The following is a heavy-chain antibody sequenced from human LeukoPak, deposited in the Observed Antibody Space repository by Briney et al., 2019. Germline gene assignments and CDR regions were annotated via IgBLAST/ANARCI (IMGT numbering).Heavy chain of an antibody. V-gene: IGHV3-48*04. J-gene: IGHJ6*04. CDR3: AELGITMIGGV. Sequence: GGSLRLSCVASGFTFSQYTMNWVRQAPGEGLEWVSFISSSSPTTYYADSVKGRFTISRDNAKNSLYLQMNRLRAEDTAVYYCAELGITMIGGVWGKGTTVTISS. CDR1: GFTFSQYT. CDR2: ISSSSPTT. D-gene: IGHD3-10*02.